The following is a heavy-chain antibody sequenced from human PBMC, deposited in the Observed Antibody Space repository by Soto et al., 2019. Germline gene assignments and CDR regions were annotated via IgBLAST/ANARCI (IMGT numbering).Heavy chain of an antibody. J-gene: IGHJ3*02. Sequence: PGGSLRLSCAASGFIFENFGMSWVRQAPGKGLEWISSISGSGKYYVDSVKGRFTISRDNAKNSLYLQMNSLRAEDTAVYYCARAVDPAAFDIWGQGTMVTVSS. V-gene: IGHV3-7*03. D-gene: IGHD2-15*01. CDR2: ISGSGK. CDR3: ARAVDPAAFDI. CDR1: GFIFENFG.